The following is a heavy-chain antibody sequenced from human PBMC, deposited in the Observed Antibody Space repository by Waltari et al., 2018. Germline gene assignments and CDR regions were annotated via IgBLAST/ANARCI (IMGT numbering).Heavy chain of an antibody. Sequence: QVQLQESGPGLVKPSEPLSLPCAVSAGPLRRYFWNWTRQTPGKGLEWMGYIGGSSGNTYYNPSLKNRVTISTDTSKNQFSLNLTSVTAADTAVYFCARKMNNAYFDYWGQGVLVTVSS. CDR2: IGGSSGNT. D-gene: IGHD1-20*01. J-gene: IGHJ4*02. CDR3: ARKMNNAYFDY. CDR1: AGPLRRYF. V-gene: IGHV4-59*12.